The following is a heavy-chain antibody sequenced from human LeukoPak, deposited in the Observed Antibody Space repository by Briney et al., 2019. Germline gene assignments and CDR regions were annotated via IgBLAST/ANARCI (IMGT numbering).Heavy chain of an antibody. CDR2: NSGGYSGGGP. CDR1: GFIVSSNH. V-gene: IGHV3-66*01. J-gene: IGHJ4*02. Sequence: GGSLRLSCAVSGFIVSSNHMNWVRQAPGKGLEWVSVNSGGYSGGGPFYADSVKGRFTTSSDSSKNPMFLQMNSLRAEDTAVYYCARDVYGDGYNSFDYWGLGILVTVSS. D-gene: IGHD5-24*01. CDR3: ARDVYGDGYNSFDY.